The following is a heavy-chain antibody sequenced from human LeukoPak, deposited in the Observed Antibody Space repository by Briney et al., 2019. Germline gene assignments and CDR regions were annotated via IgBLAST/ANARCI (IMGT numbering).Heavy chain of an antibody. V-gene: IGHV5-51*01. Sequence: GESLKISCKGSGYSFTNYWIAWVRQMPGKGLEWMGIIYPGDSDTRYSPSFQGQVTISADKSISTAYLQWSSLKASDTAMYYCARSWLVAPAASPGVSHSSDYYYGMDVWGQGTTVTVSS. CDR3: ARSWLVAPAASPGVSHSSDYYYGMDV. CDR2: IYPGDSDT. D-gene: IGHD2-2*01. J-gene: IGHJ6*02. CDR1: GYSFTNYW.